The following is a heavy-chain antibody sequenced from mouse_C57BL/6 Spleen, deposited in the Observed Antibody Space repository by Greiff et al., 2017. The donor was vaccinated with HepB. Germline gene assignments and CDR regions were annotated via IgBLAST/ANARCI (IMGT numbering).Heavy chain of an antibody. CDR1: GYTFTDYY. J-gene: IGHJ2*01. D-gene: IGHD1-1*01. CDR3: ASWGSSYHY. V-gene: IGHV1-26*01. CDR2: INPNNGGT. Sequence: VQLQQSGPELVKPGASVKISCKASGYTFTDYYMNWVKQSHGKSLEWIGDINPNNGGTSYNQKFKGKATLTVDKSSSTAYMELRSLTSEDSAVYYCASWGSSYHYWGQGTTLTVSS.